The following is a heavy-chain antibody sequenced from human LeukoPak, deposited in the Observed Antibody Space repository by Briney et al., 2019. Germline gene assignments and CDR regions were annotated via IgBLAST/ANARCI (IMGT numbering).Heavy chain of an antibody. V-gene: IGHV1-18*01. CDR3: ARDRLGNDNWLVVVVAAAFDY. Sequence: ASVKVSCKASGYTFTSYGISWVRQAPGQGLEWMGWISAYNGNTNYAQKLQGRVTMTTDTSTSTAHMELRSLRSDDTAVYYCARDRLGNDNWLVVVVAAAFDYWGQGTLVTVSS. J-gene: IGHJ4*02. CDR2: ISAYNGNT. D-gene: IGHD2-15*01. CDR1: GYTFTSYG.